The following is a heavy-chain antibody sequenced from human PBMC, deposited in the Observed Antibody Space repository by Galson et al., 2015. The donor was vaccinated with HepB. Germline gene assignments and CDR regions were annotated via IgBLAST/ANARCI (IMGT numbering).Heavy chain of an antibody. CDR3: ARKLRTHTNLQSYAMDV. D-gene: IGHD4-11*01. V-gene: IGHV3-11*01. CDR1: GFLFRDYY. CDR2: ISSSATTI. Sequence: LTLSCAASGFLFRDYYIPWLRQAPGEGLAWISSISSSATTIYYTDSVKGRFTIYRDNAKNLLWLQMSSLRAEDTAVYYCARKLRTHTNLQSYAMDVWGQGTTVTVSS. J-gene: IGHJ6*02.